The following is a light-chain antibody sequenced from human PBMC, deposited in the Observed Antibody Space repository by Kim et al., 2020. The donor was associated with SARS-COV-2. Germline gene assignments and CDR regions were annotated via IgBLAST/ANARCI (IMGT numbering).Light chain of an antibody. V-gene: IGKV3-11*01. CDR1: QSVSSY. CDR3: QQRSNWPT. Sequence: LTLSQGERATRSCRSSQSVSSYLAWYQQKPGQAPRPLIYDASNRATGIPARFSGSGSGTDFTLTISSLEPEDFAVYYCQQRSNWPTFGQGTKLEI. J-gene: IGKJ2*01. CDR2: DAS.